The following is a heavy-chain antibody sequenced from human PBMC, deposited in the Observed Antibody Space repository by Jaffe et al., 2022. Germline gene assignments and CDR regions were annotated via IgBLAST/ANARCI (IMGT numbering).Heavy chain of an antibody. J-gene: IGHJ3*02. CDR2: IYTSGST. CDR3: ARDKRPYYYGSGSYYNGAFDI. Sequence: QVQLQESGPGLVKPSQTLSLTCTVSGGSISSGSYYWSWIRQPAGKGLEWIGRIYTSGSTNYNPSLKSRVTISVDTSKNQFSLKLSSVTAADTAVYYCARDKRPYYYGSGSYYNGAFDIWGQGTMVTVSS. CDR1: GGSISSGSYY. D-gene: IGHD3-10*01. V-gene: IGHV4-61*02.